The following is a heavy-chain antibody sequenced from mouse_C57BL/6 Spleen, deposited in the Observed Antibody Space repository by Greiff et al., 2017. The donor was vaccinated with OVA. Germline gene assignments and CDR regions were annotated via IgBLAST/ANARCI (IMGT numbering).Heavy chain of an antibody. CDR1: GYTFTSYW. Sequence: VKLQQPGAELVKPGASVKLSCKASGYTFTSYWMHWVKQRPGRGFEWIGRIDPNSGGTKYNEKFKSKATLTVDKPSSTAYMQLSSLTSEDSAVYYCASATVVAPFGAMDYWGQGTSVTVSS. CDR2: IDPNSGGT. CDR3: ASATVVAPFGAMDY. J-gene: IGHJ4*01. D-gene: IGHD1-1*01. V-gene: IGHV1-72*01.